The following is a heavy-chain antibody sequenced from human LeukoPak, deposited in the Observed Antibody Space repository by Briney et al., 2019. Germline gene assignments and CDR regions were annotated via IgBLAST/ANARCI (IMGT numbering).Heavy chain of an antibody. D-gene: IGHD1-26*01. J-gene: IGHJ4*02. CDR2: ISSSSSYI. CDR1: GFNFNTYT. CDR3: ARGARVGTTF. V-gene: IGHV3-21*01. Sequence: GGSLRLSCAASGFNFNTYTMNWVRQAPGKGLEWVSSISSSSSYIYYADSVQGRFTISRDNAKKSLYLQMNSLRAEDTAVYYCARGARVGTTFGGQGTLVTVSS.